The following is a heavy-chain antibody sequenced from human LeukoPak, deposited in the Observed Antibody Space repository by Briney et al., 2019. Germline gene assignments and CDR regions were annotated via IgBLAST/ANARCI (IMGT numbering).Heavy chain of an antibody. D-gene: IGHD6-6*01. CDR1: GFTFSDYY. Sequence: PGGSLRLSCAASGFTFSDYYMSWIRQAPGKGLEWVSYISSSSSNIAYADSVKGRFTISRDNVRNSLYLQINSLRVEDTSVYYCARGGAARPDYWGQGTLVTVSS. J-gene: IGHJ4*02. V-gene: IGHV3-11*06. CDR3: ARGGAARPDY. CDR2: ISSSSSNI.